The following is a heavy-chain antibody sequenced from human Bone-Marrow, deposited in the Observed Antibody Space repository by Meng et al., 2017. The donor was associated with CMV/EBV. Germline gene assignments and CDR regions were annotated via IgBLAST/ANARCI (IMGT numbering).Heavy chain of an antibody. D-gene: IGHD1-26*01. V-gene: IGHV3-11*04. Sequence: GESLKISCAASGFTFSNAWMSWVRQAPGKGLEWVSYISSSGSTIYYADSVKGRFTISRDNAKNSLYLQMNSLRAEDTAVYYCASPWEPTDYAFDIWGQGTMVTVSS. CDR1: GFTFSNAW. J-gene: IGHJ3*02. CDR2: ISSSGSTI. CDR3: ASPWEPTDYAFDI.